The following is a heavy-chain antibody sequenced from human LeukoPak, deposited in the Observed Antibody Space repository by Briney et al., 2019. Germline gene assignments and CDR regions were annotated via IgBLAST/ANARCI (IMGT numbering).Heavy chain of an antibody. J-gene: IGHJ3*02. V-gene: IGHV4-4*02. CDR2: IYHSGST. D-gene: IGHD5-18*01. CDR3: AREVLGYAFDI. CDR1: GGSISSSNW. Sequence: SETLSLTCAVSGGSISSSNWWSWVRQPPGKGLEWIGEIYHSGSTNYNPSLESRVTISVDKSKNQFSLKLSSVTAADTAVYYCAREVLGYAFDIWGQGTMVTVSS.